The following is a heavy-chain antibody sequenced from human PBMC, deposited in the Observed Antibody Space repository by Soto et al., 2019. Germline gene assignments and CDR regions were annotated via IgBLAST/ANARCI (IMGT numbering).Heavy chain of an antibody. CDR2: INAGNGNT. CDR1: GYTFTSYA. CDR3: ARGFVDSSGYFYY. D-gene: IGHD3-22*01. J-gene: IGHJ4*02. Sequence: ASVKVSCKASGYTFTSYAMHWVRQAPGQRLEWMGWINAGNGNTKYSQKFQGRVTITRDTSASTVYMELSSLRSEDTAVYYCARGFVDSSGYFYYWGQGTLVTVSS. V-gene: IGHV1-3*01.